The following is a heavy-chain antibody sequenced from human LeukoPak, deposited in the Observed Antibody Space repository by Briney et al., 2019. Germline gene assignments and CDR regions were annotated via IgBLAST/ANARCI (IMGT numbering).Heavy chain of an antibody. CDR2: ISAYNGNT. J-gene: IGHJ4*02. CDR1: GYTFTSYG. CDR3: ARTSYYDFWSGYYPDFDY. D-gene: IGHD3-3*01. Sequence: ASVNVSCKASGYTFTSYGISWVRQAPGQGLEWMGWISAYNGNTNYAQKLQGRVTMTTDTSTSTAYMELRSLRSDDTAVYYCARTSYYDFWSGYYPDFDYWGQGTLVTVSS. V-gene: IGHV1-18*01.